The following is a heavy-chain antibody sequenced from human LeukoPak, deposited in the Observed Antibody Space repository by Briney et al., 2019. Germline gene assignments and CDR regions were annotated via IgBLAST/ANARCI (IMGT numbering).Heavy chain of an antibody. J-gene: IGHJ4*02. CDR1: GFTFSNYG. D-gene: IGHD3-10*01. Sequence: GRSLRLSCAASGFTFSNYGMHWVRQAPGKGLEWVAVIWYDGSEKYYPDFVKGRFTISRDNSKNTLYLQMNSLRAEDTAVYYCAREKGKEGYYFDYWGQGTLVTVSS. CDR3: AREKGKEGYYFDY. V-gene: IGHV3-33*01. CDR2: IWYDGSEK.